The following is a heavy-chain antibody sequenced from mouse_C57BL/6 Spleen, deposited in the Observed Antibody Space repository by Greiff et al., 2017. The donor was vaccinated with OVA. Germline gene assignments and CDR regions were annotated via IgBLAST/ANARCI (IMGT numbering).Heavy chain of an antibody. D-gene: IGHD4-1*02. CDR2: ISPGSSCT. J-gene: IGHJ2*01. Sequence: VQLQQSGAELVKPGASVKMSCTASGYTFTSYWIPWVKPRPGPGLEWIGDISPGSSCTNYNEQFKNKATLTVDTSSSTAYMQRSSLTSEDSAVYYCARQLFDDWGKGTTLTVSS. CDR1: GYTFTSYW. V-gene: IGHV1-55*01. CDR3: ARQLFDD.